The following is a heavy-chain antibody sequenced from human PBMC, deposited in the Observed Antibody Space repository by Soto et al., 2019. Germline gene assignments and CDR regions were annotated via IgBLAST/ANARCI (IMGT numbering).Heavy chain of an antibody. V-gene: IGHV3-30*18. CDR1: GFIFSNYG. D-gene: IGHD2-15*01. J-gene: IGHJ4*02. CDR3: ANRGGVVGASEHPFFEY. Sequence: QVQLVESGGGVVQPGKSLRLSCAASGFIFSNYGMHWVRQAPGKGLELVALISFDGKNRNYADSVKGRFNIYRDNPKNTLYLEMNSLSPEDTAFYYCANRGGVVGASEHPFFEYWGQGTLVTVSS. CDR2: ISFDGKNR.